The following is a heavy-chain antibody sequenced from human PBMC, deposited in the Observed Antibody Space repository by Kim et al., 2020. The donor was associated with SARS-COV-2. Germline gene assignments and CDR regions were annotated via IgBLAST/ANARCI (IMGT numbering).Heavy chain of an antibody. D-gene: IGHD5-12*01. CDR2: IYSGGSST. V-gene: IGHV3-23*03. J-gene: IGHJ6*02. Sequence: GGSLRLSCAASGFTFSSYAMSWVRQAPGKGLEWVSVIYSGGSSTYYADSVKGRFTISRDNAKNTLYLQMNSLRAEDTAVYYCVKYSGYDYDSTNYYYYYGMEVWGQGTTGTVSS. CDR3: VKYSGYDYDSTNYYYYYGMEV. CDR1: GFTFSSYA.